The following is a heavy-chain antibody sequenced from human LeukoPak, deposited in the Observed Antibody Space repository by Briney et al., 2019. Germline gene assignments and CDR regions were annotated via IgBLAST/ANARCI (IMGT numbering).Heavy chain of an antibody. CDR1: GFTFSSYG. J-gene: IGHJ4*02. V-gene: IGHV3-30*02. CDR2: IRYDGSNK. D-gene: IGHD3-3*01. Sequence: GGSLRLSCAASGFTFSSYGMHWVRQAPGKGLEWVAFIRYDGSNKYYADSVKGRFTISRDNSKNTLYLQMTSLRAEDTAVYYCAKETERFLEWLPLDYWGQGTLVTVSS. CDR3: AKETERFLEWLPLDY.